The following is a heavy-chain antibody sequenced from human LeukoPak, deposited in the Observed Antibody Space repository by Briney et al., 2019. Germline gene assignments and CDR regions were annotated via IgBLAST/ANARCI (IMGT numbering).Heavy chain of an antibody. Sequence: PSDTLSLTCTVSGGSMSSYYWSWIRQPPGKGLEWIGYIFYSGSTNYNPSLKSRVTLSVDTSKNQFSLKLGSVTAADTAVYYCARQPYMLGAYYFDYWGQGTLVTVSS. CDR1: GGSMSSYY. CDR3: ARQPYMLGAYYFDY. V-gene: IGHV4-59*08. J-gene: IGHJ4*02. CDR2: IFYSGST. D-gene: IGHD1-26*01.